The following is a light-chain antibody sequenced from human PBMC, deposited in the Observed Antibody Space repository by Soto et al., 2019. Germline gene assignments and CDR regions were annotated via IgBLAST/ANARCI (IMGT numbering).Light chain of an antibody. J-gene: IGKJ4*01. Sequence: EIVLTQSPGTLSFSPGDSVTLSCRASQRVTVNYLAWYQQKPGRTPRILIYGASNRATGVPDRFSGTGSGTQFTLTISRLEPEDFAVYYCQQYASSITFGGGTRVDFK. CDR3: QQYASSIT. V-gene: IGKV3-20*01. CDR2: GAS. CDR1: QRVTVNY.